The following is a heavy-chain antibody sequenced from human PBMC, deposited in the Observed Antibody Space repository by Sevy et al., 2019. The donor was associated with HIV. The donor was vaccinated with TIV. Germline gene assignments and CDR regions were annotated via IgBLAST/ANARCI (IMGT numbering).Heavy chain of an antibody. Sequence: GGSLRLSCAASGFIFSSYWMSWVRQAPGRGLEWVANIKPDGREGYYVDSVKGRFTISRDNAKNSLYLQMNSLRAGDTAVYYCARGDYYDSSGFYIDAFDVWGQGTMVTVSS. D-gene: IGHD3-22*01. CDR2: IKPDGREG. CDR1: GFIFSSYW. CDR3: ARGDYYDSSGFYIDAFDV. J-gene: IGHJ3*01. V-gene: IGHV3-7*04.